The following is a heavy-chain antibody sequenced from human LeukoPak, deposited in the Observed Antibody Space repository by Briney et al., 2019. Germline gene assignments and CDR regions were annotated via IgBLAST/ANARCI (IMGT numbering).Heavy chain of an antibody. J-gene: IGHJ4*02. V-gene: IGHV3-7*03. CDR3: ASGNSFDY. D-gene: IGHD2-15*01. CDR2: MKPDGSEI. Sequence: PGGSLRLSCAASGFTFDLSWMSWVRQAPGKGLECVANMKPDGSEIYYVDSVRGRFTFSRDNAKNSLYLQMNSLRADDTAVYFCASGNSFDYWGQGTLVTVSS. CDR1: GFTFDLSW.